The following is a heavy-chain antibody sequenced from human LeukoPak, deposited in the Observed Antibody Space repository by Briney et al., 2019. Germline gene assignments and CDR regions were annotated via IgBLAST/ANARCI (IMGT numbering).Heavy chain of an antibody. D-gene: IGHD2-2*02. Sequence: PGGSLRLSCAASGFTFSNYAMSWVRQAPGKGLEWVSTISGNGGTTYYADSVKGRFTISRDNSRNTLYLQMNSLRAEDTALYYCARDLQYCSSTSCYTSDYWGQGTLVTVSS. CDR3: ARDLQYCSSTSCYTSDY. V-gene: IGHV3-23*01. J-gene: IGHJ4*02. CDR1: GFTFSNYA. CDR2: ISGNGGTT.